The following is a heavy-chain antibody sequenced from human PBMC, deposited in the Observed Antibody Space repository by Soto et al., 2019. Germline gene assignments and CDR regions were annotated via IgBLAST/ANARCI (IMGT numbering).Heavy chain of an antibody. CDR3: ARDRRSSAYTIDY. CDR1: GFTFSTYT. CDR2: ISSSGSYI. V-gene: IGHV3-21*01. D-gene: IGHD2-2*02. Sequence: EVQLVESGGGLVKPGGSLSLSCAASGFTFSTYTMNWVRQAPGKGLEWVSSISSSGSYIYSADSVKGRFTISRDNAKNSLYLQMNSLRAEDTAVYFCARDRRSSAYTIDYWGQGTLVTVSS. J-gene: IGHJ4*02.